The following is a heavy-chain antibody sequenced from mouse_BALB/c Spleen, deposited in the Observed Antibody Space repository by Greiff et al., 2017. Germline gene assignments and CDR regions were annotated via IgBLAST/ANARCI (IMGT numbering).Heavy chain of an antibody. CDR1: GYSITSDYA. CDR2: ISYSGST. D-gene: IGHD2-2*01. Sequence: EVHLVESGPGLVKPSQSLSLTCTVTGYSITSDYAWNWIRQFPGNKLEWMGYISYSGSTSYNPSLKSRISITRDTSKNQFFLQLNSVTTEDTATYYCVYGYDGGFAYWGQGTLVTVSA. CDR3: VYGYDGGFAY. V-gene: IGHV3-2*02. J-gene: IGHJ3*01.